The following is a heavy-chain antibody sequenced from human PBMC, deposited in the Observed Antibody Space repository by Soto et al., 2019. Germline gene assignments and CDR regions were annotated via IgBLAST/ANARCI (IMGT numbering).Heavy chain of an antibody. Sequence: GGSLRLSGAASGFTFSMSAMTWFRQAPGKGLEWVSTTGLNGRTTYYADSVKGRFTVSRDNSKNTLDLHMSSLRAEDTAVYYCATVHSTSRSFDYWGQGTLVTVSS. CDR3: ATVHSTSRSFDY. D-gene: IGHD6-6*01. J-gene: IGHJ4*02. CDR2: TGLNGRTT. CDR1: GFTFSMSA. V-gene: IGHV3-23*01.